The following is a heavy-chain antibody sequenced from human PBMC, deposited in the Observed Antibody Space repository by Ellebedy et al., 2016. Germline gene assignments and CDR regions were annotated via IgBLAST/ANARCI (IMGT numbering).Heavy chain of an antibody. CDR1: GFTFGTFW. CDR3: ARGGNHFFGH. Sequence: GESLKISCAASGFTFGTFWMSWVRQAPGKELEWVANIKEDGSEKHYVDSVEGRFTISRDNAKNSLYLQMNSLGVEDTAVYYCARGGNHFFGHWGQGNLVTVSS. D-gene: IGHD4-23*01. V-gene: IGHV3-7*03. J-gene: IGHJ4*02. CDR2: IKEDGSEK.